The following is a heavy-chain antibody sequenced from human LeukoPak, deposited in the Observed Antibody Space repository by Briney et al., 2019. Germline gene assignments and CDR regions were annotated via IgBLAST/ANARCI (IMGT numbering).Heavy chain of an antibody. CDR2: ISSSSTI. CDR3: ARAADIVVVPAAMQWYFQH. D-gene: IGHD2-2*01. J-gene: IGHJ1*01. V-gene: IGHV3-69-1*01. CDR1: GFTFSDYY. Sequence: GGSLRLSCAASGFTFSDYYMNWVRQAPGKGLEWVSSISSSSTIYYADSMKGRFTISRDNAKNSLYLQMNSLRAEDTAVYYCARAADIVVVPAAMQWYFQHWGQGTLVTVSS.